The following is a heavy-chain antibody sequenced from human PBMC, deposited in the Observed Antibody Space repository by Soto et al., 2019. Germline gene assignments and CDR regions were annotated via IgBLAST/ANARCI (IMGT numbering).Heavy chain of an antibody. Sequence: ALLKLSCKGSGYDFSVYDINWVRQASGQGLEWMGWMNPINGAAGSARRFQGRVSMTRNTATGTAYLELTNLRSDDTAVYFCGRGPSPRAPAGGTPYYYAMDVWGQGTTVTVSS. D-gene: IGHD6-13*01. CDR1: GYDFSVYD. V-gene: IGHV1-8*02. CDR2: MNPINGAA. J-gene: IGHJ6*02. CDR3: GRGPSPRAPAGGTPYYYAMDV.